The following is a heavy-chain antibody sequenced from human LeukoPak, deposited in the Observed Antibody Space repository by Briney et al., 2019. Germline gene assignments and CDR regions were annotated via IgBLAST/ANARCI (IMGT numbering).Heavy chain of an antibody. CDR2: ISSSASTI. V-gene: IGHV3-48*03. J-gene: IGHJ4*02. Sequence: PGGSLRLSCAASGFTFSSYEMNWVRQAPGKELEWVSYISSSASTIYYADSVKGRFTISRDNAKNSLYLQMNSLRAEDTAVYYCARESAGITMIVVVIGGYFDYWGQGALVTVSS. CDR3: ARESAGITMIVVVIGGYFDY. CDR1: GFTFSSYE. D-gene: IGHD3-22*01.